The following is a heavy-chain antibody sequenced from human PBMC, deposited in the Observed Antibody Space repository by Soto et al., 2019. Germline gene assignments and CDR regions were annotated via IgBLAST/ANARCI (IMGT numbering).Heavy chain of an antibody. D-gene: IGHD5-12*01. Sequence: SETLSLTCTVSGGSISSGDYYWSWIRQPPGKGLEWIGYIYYSGSTNYNPSLKSRVTISVDTSKNQFSLKLSSVTAADTAVYYCARGDAGYDRRPYYYYMDVWGKGTTVTVSS. V-gene: IGHV4-61*08. CDR3: ARGDAGYDRRPYYYYMDV. CDR2: IYYSGST. CDR1: GGSISSGDYY. J-gene: IGHJ6*03.